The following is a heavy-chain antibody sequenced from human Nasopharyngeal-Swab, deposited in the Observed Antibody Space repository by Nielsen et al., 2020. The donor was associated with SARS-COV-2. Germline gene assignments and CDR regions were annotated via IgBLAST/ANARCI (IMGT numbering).Heavy chain of an antibody. Sequence: GESLKISCAASGLTFSTYSMNWVRQAPGKGLEWLSYIGSSSGTVYYADSVKGRFTISRANAKNTLYLQMNNPRAEDTGVYYCASVYGDYGYWGPGTLVTVSS. CDR3: ASVYGDYGY. V-gene: IGHV3-48*04. CDR2: IGSSSGTV. J-gene: IGHJ4*02. D-gene: IGHD4-17*01. CDR1: GLTFSTYS.